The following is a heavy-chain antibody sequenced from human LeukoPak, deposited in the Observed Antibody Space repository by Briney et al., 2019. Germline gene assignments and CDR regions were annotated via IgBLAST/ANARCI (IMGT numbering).Heavy chain of an antibody. D-gene: IGHD3-10*01. CDR3: ARDYSLWFGELLSYPYHYGMDV. Sequence: SVKVSCKASGGTFSSYAISWVRQAPGQGLEWMGRIIPILGIANYAQKFQGRVTITADKSTSTAYMELSSLRSEDTAVYYCARDYSLWFGELLSYPYHYGMDVWGQGTTVTVSS. V-gene: IGHV1-69*04. CDR2: IIPILGIA. J-gene: IGHJ6*02. CDR1: GGTFSSYA.